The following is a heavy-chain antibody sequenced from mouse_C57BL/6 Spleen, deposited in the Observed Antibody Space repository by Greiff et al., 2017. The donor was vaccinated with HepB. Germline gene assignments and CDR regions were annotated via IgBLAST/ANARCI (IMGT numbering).Heavy chain of an antibody. CDR1: GYTFTDYN. D-gene: IGHD2-3*01. CDR3: ARNYDGYYVGAMDY. CDR2: INPNNGGT. J-gene: IGHJ4*01. V-gene: IGHV1-18*01. Sequence: VQLQQSGPELVKPGASVKIPCKASGYTFTDYNMDWVKQSHGKSLEWIGDINPNNGGTIYNQKFKGKATLTVDKSSSTAYMELRSLTSEDTAVYYCARNYDGYYVGAMDYWGQGTSVTVSS.